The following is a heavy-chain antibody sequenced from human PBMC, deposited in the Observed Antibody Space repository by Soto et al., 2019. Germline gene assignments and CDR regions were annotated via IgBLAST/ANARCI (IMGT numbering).Heavy chain of an antibody. CDR3: AKDRGALRWSEEHYYFDY. V-gene: IGHV3-30*18. CDR2: ILYDGSKK. Sequence: GGSLRLSCAASGFTFSSYGMHWVRQAQGKGLEWVAVILYDGSKKYYADSMKGRFTISRDNSKNTLYLQMDSLRAEDTAVYYCAKDRGALRWSEEHYYFDYWGQGALVTVSS. D-gene: IGHD4-17*01. J-gene: IGHJ4*02. CDR1: GFTFSSYG.